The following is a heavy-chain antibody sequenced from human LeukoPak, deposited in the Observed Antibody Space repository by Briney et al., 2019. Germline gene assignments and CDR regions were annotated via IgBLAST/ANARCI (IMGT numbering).Heavy chain of an antibody. CDR1: GFTFSNYW. CDR3: ASATYYDSSGYWGYYFDY. J-gene: IGHJ4*02. V-gene: IGHV3-7*01. Sequence: GGSLRLSCAASGFTFSNYWMSWVRQAPGKGLEWVANINQDGSENYYVDSVRGRFTISRDNAQNSLYLLMNRLRAEDTAVYYCASATYYDSSGYWGYYFDYWGQGPLVTVSS. D-gene: IGHD3-22*01. CDR2: INQDGSEN.